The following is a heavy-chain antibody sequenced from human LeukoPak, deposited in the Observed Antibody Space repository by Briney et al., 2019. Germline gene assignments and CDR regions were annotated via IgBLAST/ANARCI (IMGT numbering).Heavy chain of an antibody. CDR1: GFTFSSYW. Sequence: GGSLRLSCAASGFTFSSYWMSWVRQAPGKGLEWVANIKQDGSEKYYVDSVKGRFTISRDNAKNSLYLQMNSLRAEDTAVYYCARVWGLRGNADYYFDYWGQGTLVTVSS. CDR2: IKQDGSEK. D-gene: IGHD3-16*01. J-gene: IGHJ4*02. V-gene: IGHV3-7*03. CDR3: ARVWGLRGNADYYFDY.